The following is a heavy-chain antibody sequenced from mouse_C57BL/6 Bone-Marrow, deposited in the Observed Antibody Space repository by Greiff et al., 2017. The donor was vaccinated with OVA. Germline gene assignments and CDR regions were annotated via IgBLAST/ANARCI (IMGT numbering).Heavy chain of an antibody. J-gene: IGHJ3*01. V-gene: IGHV5-15*01. CDR2: ISNLAYSI. D-gene: IGHD2-2*01. CDR3: ARQGYDGAWFAY. Sequence: DVQLQESGGGLVQPGGSLKLSCAASGFTFSDYGMAWVRQAPRKGPEWVAFISNLAYSIYYADTVTGRFTISRENAKNTLYLEMSSLRSEDTAMYYCARQGYDGAWFAYWGQGTLVTVSA. CDR1: GFTFSDYG.